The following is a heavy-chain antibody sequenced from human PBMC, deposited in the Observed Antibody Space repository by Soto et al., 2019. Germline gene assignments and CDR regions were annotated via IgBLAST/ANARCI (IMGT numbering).Heavy chain of an antibody. CDR1: GFTFSSYP. CDR2: ISGSGGST. Sequence: EVQLLESGGGLLQPGGSLRLSCAASGFTFSSYPMSWLRQAPGKGLEWVSAISGSGGSTYDADSVKGRFTISIDNSKNTLYMQMNSLGAEDTAVYYCAKPKVYGGNFYNWFDPWGQGTLVTVSS. D-gene: IGHD4-17*01. J-gene: IGHJ5*02. V-gene: IGHV3-23*01. CDR3: AKPKVYGGNFYNWFDP.